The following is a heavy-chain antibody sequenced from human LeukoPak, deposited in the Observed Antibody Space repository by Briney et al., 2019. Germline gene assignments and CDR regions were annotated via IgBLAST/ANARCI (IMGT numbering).Heavy chain of an antibody. CDR2: LSPDESKK. CDR3: ARKYQLSVYYYYAMDV. CDR1: GFSFSDSW. Sequence: PGGSLRLSCAASGFSFSDSWMNWVRQAPGEGLEWVANLSPDESKKYYGDSVRGRFTISRDNAKNSLYLQMNSLRAEDTAVYYCARKYQLSVYYYYAMDVWGQGTTVTVSS. J-gene: IGHJ6*02. V-gene: IGHV3-7*01. D-gene: IGHD2-2*01.